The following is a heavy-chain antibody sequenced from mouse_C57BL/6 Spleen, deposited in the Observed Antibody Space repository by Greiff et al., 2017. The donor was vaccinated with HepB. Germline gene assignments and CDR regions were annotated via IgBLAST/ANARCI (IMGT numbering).Heavy chain of an antibody. D-gene: IGHD2-4*01. CDR2: IWRGGST. CDR1: GFSLTSYG. Sequence: VKLMESGPGLVQPSQSLSITCTVSGFSLTSYGVHWVRQSPGKGLEWLGVIWRGGSTDYNAAFMSSLSITKDNSKSQVFFKMNSLQADDTAIYYCAKRGDYDGYYYAMDYWGQGTSVTVSS. CDR3: AKRGDYDGYYYAMDY. J-gene: IGHJ4*01. V-gene: IGHV2-5*01.